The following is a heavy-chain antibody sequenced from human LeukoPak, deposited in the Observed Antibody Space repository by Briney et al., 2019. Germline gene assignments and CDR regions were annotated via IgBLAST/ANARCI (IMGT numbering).Heavy chain of an antibody. J-gene: IGHJ4*02. CDR1: GFSFSTHG. D-gene: IGHD2-21*01. V-gene: IGHV3-33*06. CDR3: AKGFSTLWVNYFDD. Sequence: PGGSLRLSCAASGFSFSTHGMHWVRQAPGKGLEWVAVIWHDGRSIYYADSVKGRFTISRDTSENTLYLQMNSLRAEDTAVYYCAKGFSTLWVNYFDDWWQGTTVTVFS. CDR2: IWHDGRSI.